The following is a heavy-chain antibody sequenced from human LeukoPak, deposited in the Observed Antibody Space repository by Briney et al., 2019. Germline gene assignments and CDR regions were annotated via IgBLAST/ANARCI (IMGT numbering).Heavy chain of an antibody. V-gene: IGHV1-8*03. CDR3: ARGHYYYYMDV. J-gene: IGHJ6*03. CDR2: MNPNSGNT. Sequence: ASVKVSCKASGYTFTSYDINWVRQATGQGREWMGWMNPNSGNTGYAQKFQGRVTITRNTSISTAYMELSSLRSEDTAVYYCARGHYYYYMDVWGKGTTVTVSS. CDR1: GYTFTSYD.